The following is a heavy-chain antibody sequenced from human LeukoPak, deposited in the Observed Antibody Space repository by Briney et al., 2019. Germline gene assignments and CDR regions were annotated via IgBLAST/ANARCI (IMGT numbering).Heavy chain of an antibody. Sequence: ASVKVSCTASGYIFTNYAINWVRQAPGQGLEWMGWINTNTGKPTYAQGFTGRFVFSLDTSVSTAYLQISGLKAQDTAFYYCAREEYYDTSASTNFDCWGQGTLVTVSS. CDR3: AREEYYDTSASTNFDC. CDR1: GYIFTNYA. V-gene: IGHV7-4-1*02. CDR2: INTNTGKP. D-gene: IGHD3-22*01. J-gene: IGHJ4*02.